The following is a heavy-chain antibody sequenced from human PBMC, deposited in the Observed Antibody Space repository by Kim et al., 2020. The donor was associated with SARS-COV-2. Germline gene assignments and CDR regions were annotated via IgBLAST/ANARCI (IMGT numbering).Heavy chain of an antibody. CDR1: GGSFSGYY. D-gene: IGHD3-16*02. CDR3: ARGRGLITFGGVIGNGPFDY. V-gene: IGHV4-34*01. Sequence: SETLSLTCAVYGGSFSGYYWSWIRQPPGKGLEWIGEINHSGSTNYNPSLKSRVTISVDTSKNQFSLKLSSVTAADTAVYYCARGRGLITFGGVIGNGPFDYWGQGTLVTVSS. CDR2: INHSGST. J-gene: IGHJ4*02.